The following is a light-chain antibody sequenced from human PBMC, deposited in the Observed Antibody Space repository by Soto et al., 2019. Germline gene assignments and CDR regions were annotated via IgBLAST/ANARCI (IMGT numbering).Light chain of an antibody. CDR3: CSYAGSSTDV. CDR1: SSDVGSYNL. Sequence: QSALTQPASVSGSPGQSITISCTGTSSDVGSYNLFSWYQQHPGKAPKLMIYEGSKRHAGVSNRFSGSKSGNTASLTISGLQAEDEADYYCCSYAGSSTDVFGTGTKLTVL. J-gene: IGLJ1*01. CDR2: EGS. V-gene: IGLV2-23*01.